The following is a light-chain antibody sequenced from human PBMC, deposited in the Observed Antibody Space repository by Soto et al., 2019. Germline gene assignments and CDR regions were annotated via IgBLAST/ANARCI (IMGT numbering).Light chain of an antibody. CDR2: DAS. Sequence: DIQLTQSPSTLSASVGDRVTITCRASQTFNNYLAWYQHKPGTAPKLLIYDASTLESGVLSRFSGSASGTEFTLTITSLQPDDLAMYYCQEYTTYPYTLGQGTKLEI. CDR3: QEYTTYPYT. CDR1: QTFNNY. J-gene: IGKJ2*01. V-gene: IGKV1-5*01.